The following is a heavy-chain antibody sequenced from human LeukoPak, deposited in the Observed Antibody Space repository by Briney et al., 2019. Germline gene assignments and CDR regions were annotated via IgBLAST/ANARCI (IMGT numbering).Heavy chain of an antibody. V-gene: IGHV5-51*01. Sequence: GESLKISCQGSGYNFPIYWIGWVRQMPGQGLEWMGIIYPDDSNTIYGPSFQGQVTISADKSINTAYLEWSSLKASDTAMYYCARQPSDYGNYVGYWGQGTLVTVSS. CDR2: IYPDDSNT. J-gene: IGHJ4*02. D-gene: IGHD4-17*01. CDR3: ARQPSDYGNYVGY. CDR1: GYNFPIYW.